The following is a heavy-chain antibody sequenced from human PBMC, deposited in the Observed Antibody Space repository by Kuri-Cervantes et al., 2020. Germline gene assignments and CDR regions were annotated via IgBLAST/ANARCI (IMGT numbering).Heavy chain of an antibody. Sequence: GESLKISCKGSGYSFSRYWIGWVRQMPGKGPEWMGIIYPSDSDTRYSPSFQGQVTISADKSISTAYLQWSSLKASDTAMYYCARHDGVPAITLDPWGQGTLVTVSS. CDR3: ARHDGVPAITLDP. CDR1: GYSFSRYW. CDR2: IYPSDSDT. J-gene: IGHJ5*02. D-gene: IGHD2-8*01. V-gene: IGHV5-51*01.